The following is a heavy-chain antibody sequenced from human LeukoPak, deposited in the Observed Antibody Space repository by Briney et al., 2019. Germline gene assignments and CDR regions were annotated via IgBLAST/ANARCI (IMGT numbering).Heavy chain of an antibody. CDR1: GFTFSNYW. V-gene: IGHV3-74*03. Sequence: SGGSLRLSCSASGFTFSNYWMHWVRQAPGKGLMWVSRIYGDGSSTTYADSVKGRFTISRDNAKNSLYLQMNSLRAEDTAVYYCARDEYTLTGDFYYYYYYMDVWGKGTTVTVSS. CDR3: ARDEYTLTGDFYYYYYYMDV. D-gene: IGHD7-27*01. J-gene: IGHJ6*03. CDR2: IYGDGSST.